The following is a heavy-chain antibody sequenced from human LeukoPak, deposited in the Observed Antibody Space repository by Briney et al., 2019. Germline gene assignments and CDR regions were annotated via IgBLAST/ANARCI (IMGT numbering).Heavy chain of an antibody. CDR1: GDSVSSNSAA. Sequence: SQTLSLTCAISGDSVSSNSAAWNWIRQSPSRGLEWLGRTYYRSKWYNDYAVSVKSRITINPDTSKNQFSLQLNSVTPEDTAVYYCASSGGIAAAGTLVFDYWGQGTLSPSPQ. D-gene: IGHD6-13*01. CDR3: ASSGGIAAAGTLVFDY. J-gene: IGHJ4*02. CDR2: TYYRSKWYN. V-gene: IGHV6-1*01.